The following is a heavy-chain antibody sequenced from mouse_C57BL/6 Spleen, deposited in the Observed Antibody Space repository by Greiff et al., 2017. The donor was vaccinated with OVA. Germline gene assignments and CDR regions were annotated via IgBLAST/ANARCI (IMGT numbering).Heavy chain of an antibody. J-gene: IGHJ2*01. CDR2: ISSGSSTI. CDR3: ARHYGDY. V-gene: IGHV5-17*01. CDR1: GFTFSDYG. Sequence: EVKLMESGGGLVKPGGSLKLSCAASGFTFSDYGMHWVRQAPEKGLEWVAYISSGSSTIYYADTVKGRFTISRDNAKNTLFLQMTSLRSEDTAMYYCARHYGDYWGQGTTLTVSS. D-gene: IGHD1-1*01.